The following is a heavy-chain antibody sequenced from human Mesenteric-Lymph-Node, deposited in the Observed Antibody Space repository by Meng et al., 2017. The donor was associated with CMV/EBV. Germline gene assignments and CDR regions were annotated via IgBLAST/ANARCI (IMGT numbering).Heavy chain of an antibody. CDR1: GDSVSNGNYY. V-gene: IGHV4-61*01. CDR2: VYYSGST. J-gene: IGHJ4*02. CDR3: ARSPGFWSLDY. D-gene: IGHD2-8*02. Sequence: CTVSGDSVSNGNYYWSWIRQPPGKRLEWIGYVYYSGSTDYNPSLKSRVTISIDTSKNQFSLKLTSVTAADTAVYFCARSPGFWSLDYWGRGTLVTVSS.